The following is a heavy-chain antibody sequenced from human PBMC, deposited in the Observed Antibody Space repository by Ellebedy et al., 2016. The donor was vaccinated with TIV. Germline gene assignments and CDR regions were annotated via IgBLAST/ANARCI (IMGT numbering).Heavy chain of an antibody. D-gene: IGHD3-10*01. Sequence: MPSETLSLTCSVHGGSVSSTRCYGGGIRQSTGKGLEWIGSIDYRGRSYYNPSLGSQLTISVATSKNQLSLRLSSVTAADTAVYYCASQDYYGDDGNSPFDYWGQGTLVTVSS. V-gene: IGHV4-39*01. CDR3: ASQDYYGDDGNSPFDY. J-gene: IGHJ4*02. CDR2: IDYRGRS. CDR1: GGSVSSTRCY.